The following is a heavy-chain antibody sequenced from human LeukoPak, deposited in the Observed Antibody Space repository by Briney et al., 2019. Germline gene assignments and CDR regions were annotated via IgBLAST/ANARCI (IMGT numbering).Heavy chain of an antibody. Sequence: GGSLRLSCAASGFTFSSYEMNWVRQAPGKWLEWVSAISGSGGSTYYADSVKGRFTISRDNSKNTLYLQMNSLRAEDTAVYYCAFRSPGYSYGFYWYFDLWGRGTLVTVSS. J-gene: IGHJ2*01. CDR1: GFTFSSYE. CDR2: ISGSGGST. D-gene: IGHD5-18*01. V-gene: IGHV3-23*01. CDR3: AFRSPGYSYGFYWYFDL.